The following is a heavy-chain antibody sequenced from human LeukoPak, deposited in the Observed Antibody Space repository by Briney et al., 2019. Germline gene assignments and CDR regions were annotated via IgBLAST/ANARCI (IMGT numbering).Heavy chain of an antibody. CDR1: GFTFSSYA. Sequence: PGGSLRLSCAASGFTFSSYAMHWVRQAPGKGLEWVAVISYDGSNKYYADSVKGRFTISRDNSKNTLYLQMNSLRAEDTAVYYYARVRLGQQLVLGGFDYWGQGTLVTVSS. V-gene: IGHV3-30*01. CDR2: ISYDGSNK. J-gene: IGHJ4*02. D-gene: IGHD6-13*01. CDR3: ARVRLGQQLVLGGFDY.